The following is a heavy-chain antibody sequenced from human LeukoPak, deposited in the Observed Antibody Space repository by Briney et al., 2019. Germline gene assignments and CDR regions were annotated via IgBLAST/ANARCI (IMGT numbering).Heavy chain of an antibody. D-gene: IGHD2-2*01. Sequence: PGGSLRLSCAASGFTFSTYDMNWVRQAPGKGLEWVSYISSSGSTRYYADAVKGRFTITRDDTQNSLYLQMTSLRADDTALYYWARDHCFSTSYYLGAFDIWGQGTMVTVSS. CDR1: GFTFSTYD. CDR2: ISSSGSTR. J-gene: IGHJ3*02. CDR3: ARDHCFSTSYYLGAFDI. V-gene: IGHV3-48*03.